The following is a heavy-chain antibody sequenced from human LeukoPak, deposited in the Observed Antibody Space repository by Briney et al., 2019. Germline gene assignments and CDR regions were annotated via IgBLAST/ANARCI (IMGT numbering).Heavy chain of an antibody. CDR1: SGSVNSYY. J-gene: IGHJ4*02. D-gene: IGHD5-24*01. CDR2: IYYSGST. CDR3: ASSGRDGYKDY. V-gene: IGHV4-59*02. Sequence: PSETLSLTCTVSSGSVNSYYWSWIRQPPGKGLEWIGYIYYSGSTNYNPSLKSRVTISVDTSKNQFSLKLSSVTAADTAVYYCASSGRDGYKDYWGQGTLVTVSS.